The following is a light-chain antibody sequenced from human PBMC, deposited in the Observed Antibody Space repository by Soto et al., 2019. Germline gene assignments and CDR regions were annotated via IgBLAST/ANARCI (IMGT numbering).Light chain of an antibody. J-gene: IGKJ4*01. CDR1: QDINNN. Sequence: DIQMTQSPSSLSASVGDRVTITCQASQDINNNLNWYQQTSGKAPKLLIYGAYNLETGVPSRFTGSQSGTDFTFTITSLQHEDVATYFCQQCDNLPPTFGGGTKVEI. CDR2: GAY. V-gene: IGKV1-33*01. CDR3: QQCDNLPPT.